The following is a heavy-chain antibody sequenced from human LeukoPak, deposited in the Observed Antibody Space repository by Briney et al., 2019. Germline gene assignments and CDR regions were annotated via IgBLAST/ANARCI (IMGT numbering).Heavy chain of an antibody. J-gene: IGHJ3*02. Sequence: SETLSLTCSVSGGSFSNYYWNWIRQPPGKGLEWIGYIYHTGSTNYNPSLKSRVTISVDTSKNQFSLKLSSVTAADTAVYYCARVKYYYDSSGPLSDAFDIWGQGTMVTVSS. V-gene: IGHV4-59*08. CDR2: IYHTGST. CDR3: ARVKYYYDSSGPLSDAFDI. CDR1: GGSFSNYY. D-gene: IGHD3-22*01.